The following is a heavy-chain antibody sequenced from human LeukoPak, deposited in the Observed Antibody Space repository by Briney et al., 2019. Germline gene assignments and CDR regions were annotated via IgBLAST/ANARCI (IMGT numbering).Heavy chain of an antibody. D-gene: IGHD3-10*02. V-gene: IGHV3-48*04. CDR3: AELGITMIGGV. J-gene: IGHJ6*04. CDR1: GFIFSNYS. Sequence: PGGSLRLSCAASGFIFSNYSMNWVRQAPGKGPEWVSNISSTRTTIYYADSVKGRFTISRDNAKNSLYLQMNSLRAEDTAVYYCAELGITMIGGVWGKGTTVTISS. CDR2: ISSTRTTI.